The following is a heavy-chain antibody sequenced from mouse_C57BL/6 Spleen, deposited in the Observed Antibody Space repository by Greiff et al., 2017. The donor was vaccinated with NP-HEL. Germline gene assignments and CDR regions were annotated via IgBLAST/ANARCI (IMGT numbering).Heavy chain of an antibody. CDR3: ARGELLLQDYAMDY. V-gene: IGHV1-52*01. J-gene: IGHJ4*01. CDR2: IDPSDSET. D-gene: IGHD2-14*01. Sequence: QVQLQQPGAELVRPGSSVKLSCKASGYTFTSYWMHWVKQRPIQGLEWIGNIDPSDSETHYNQKFKDKATLTVDKSSSTAYMQLSSLTSEDSAVYYCARGELLLQDYAMDYWGQGTSVTVSS. CDR1: GYTFTSYW.